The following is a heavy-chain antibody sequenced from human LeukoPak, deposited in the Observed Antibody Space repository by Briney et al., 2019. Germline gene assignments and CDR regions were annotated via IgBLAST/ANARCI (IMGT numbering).Heavy chain of an antibody. J-gene: IGHJ4*02. CDR2: ISPTGSTT. CDR1: GFSFSGHW. V-gene: IGHV3-74*01. Sequence: GGSLRLSCTASGFSFSGHWMHWARQLPGKGLVWVSRISPTGSTTSHADSVKGRFTVSRDNAKNTLYLQVNNLRAEDTAVYYCARGPNSNWSGLDFWGQGTLLTVSS. CDR3: ARGPNSNWSGLDF. D-gene: IGHD6-6*01.